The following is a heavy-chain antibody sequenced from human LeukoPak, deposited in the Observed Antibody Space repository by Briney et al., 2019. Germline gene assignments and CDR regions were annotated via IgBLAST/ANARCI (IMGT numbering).Heavy chain of an antibody. CDR3: ARTPSHSSSWYLVDY. CDR2: IYPGVSDT. Sequence: GESLKICCKGSGYSFTSYWIGWVRQMPGKGLEWMGIIYPGVSDTRYRPSFQGQVTISADKSIGTAYLQWSSLKASDTAMYYCARTPSHSSSWYLVDYWGQGTLVTVSS. CDR1: GYSFTSYW. V-gene: IGHV5-51*01. J-gene: IGHJ4*02. D-gene: IGHD6-13*01.